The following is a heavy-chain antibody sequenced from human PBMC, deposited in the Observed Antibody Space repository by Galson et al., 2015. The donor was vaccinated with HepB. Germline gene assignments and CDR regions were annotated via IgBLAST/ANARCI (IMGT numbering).Heavy chain of an antibody. V-gene: IGHV3-30*03. J-gene: IGHJ4*02. D-gene: IGHD1-26*01. CDR1: GFIFSNFG. Sequence: SLRLSCAASGFIFSNFGMHWVRQAPGKGLEWVAGITYDGSDKYYADSVKGRFTVSRGNSKNTLYLEMNSLRPEDTAVYYCTSGKPPIIMGSTTGDFESWGQGTQVTVPS. CDR3: TSGKPPIIMGSTTGDFES. CDR2: ITYDGSDK.